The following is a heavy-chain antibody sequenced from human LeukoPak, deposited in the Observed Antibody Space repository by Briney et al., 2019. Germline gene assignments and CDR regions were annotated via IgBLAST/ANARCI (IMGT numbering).Heavy chain of an antibody. J-gene: IGHJ4*02. CDR2: ISYDGSNK. Sequence: GGSLRLSCAASGFTFSSYAMHWVRQAPGKGLEWVAVISYDGSNKYYADSVEGRFTISRDNSKNTLYLQMNSLRAEDTAVYYCAREDGGVGYFDYWGQGTLVTVSS. CDR1: GFTFSSYA. CDR3: AREDGGVGYFDY. D-gene: IGHD3-16*01. V-gene: IGHV3-30-3*01.